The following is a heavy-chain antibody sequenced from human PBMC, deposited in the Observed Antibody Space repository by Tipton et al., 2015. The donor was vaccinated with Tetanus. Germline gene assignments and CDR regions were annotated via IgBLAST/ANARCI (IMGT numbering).Heavy chain of an antibody. CDR1: GDSISGGSYY. D-gene: IGHD3-3*01. Sequence: TLSLTCTVSGDSISGGSYYWAWIRQPPGKGLEWIGSIYESGDTYYIPSLKSRVTVSVDTSKNQFSLKLNSMTPTDTAVYFCARHQSGYFTPFDYWGQGTLVTVSS. CDR3: ARHQSGYFTPFDY. CDR2: IYESGDT. V-gene: IGHV4-39*01. J-gene: IGHJ4*02.